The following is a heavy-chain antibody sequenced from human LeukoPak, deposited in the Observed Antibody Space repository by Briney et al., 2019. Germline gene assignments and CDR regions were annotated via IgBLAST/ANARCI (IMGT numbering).Heavy chain of an antibody. CDR3: AKDFIGYCSSTSCYWHAFDI. J-gene: IGHJ3*02. V-gene: IGHV3-23*01. Sequence: SGGSLRLSCAASGFTFSSYAMSWVRQAPGKGLEWVSAISGGGGSTYYADSVKGRFTISRDNSKNTLYLQMNSLRAEDTAVYYCAKDFIGYCSSTSCYWHAFDIWGQGTMVTVSS. D-gene: IGHD2-2*01. CDR1: GFTFSSYA. CDR2: ISGGGGST.